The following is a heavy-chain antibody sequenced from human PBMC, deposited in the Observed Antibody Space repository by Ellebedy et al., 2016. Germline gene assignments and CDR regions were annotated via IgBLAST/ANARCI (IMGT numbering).Heavy chain of an antibody. V-gene: IGHV3-74*01. CDR2: VSPDGSWA. CDR1: GFTFRRYW. CDR3: ASALYDAFDI. Sequence: GGSLRLSCEASGFTFRRYWMHWLRQAPGKGLAWVSRVSPDGSWANYAASVKGRFNISRDNAKNSLYLQMNSLRAEDTAVYYCASALYDAFDIWGQGTMVTVSS. J-gene: IGHJ3*02.